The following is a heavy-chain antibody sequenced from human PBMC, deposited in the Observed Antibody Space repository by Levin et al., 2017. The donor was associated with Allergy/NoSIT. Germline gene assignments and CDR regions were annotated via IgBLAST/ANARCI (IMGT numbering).Heavy chain of an antibody. CDR1: GYTFTSYG. CDR2: ISAYNGNT. CDR3: ARAVSYDSSGYWINWFDP. D-gene: IGHD3-22*01. J-gene: IGHJ5*02. V-gene: IGHV1-18*01. Sequence: ASVKVSCKASGYTFTSYGISWVRQAPGQGLEWMGWISAYNGNTNYAQKLQGRVTMTTDTSTSTAYMELRSLRSDDTAVYYCARAVSYDSSGYWINWFDPWGQGTLVTVSS.